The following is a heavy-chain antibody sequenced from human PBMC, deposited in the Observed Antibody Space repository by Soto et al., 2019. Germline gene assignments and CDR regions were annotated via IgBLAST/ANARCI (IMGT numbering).Heavy chain of an antibody. CDR3: ARVTSPRESRVDFDY. CDR1: GYTFTSYA. D-gene: IGHD2-15*01. J-gene: IGHJ4*02. Sequence: ASVKVSCKASGYTFTSYAMHWVRQAPGQRLEWMGWINAGNGNTKYSQKFQGRVTITRDTSASTAYMELSSLRSEDTAVYYCARVTSPRESRVDFDYGGQGTMVTVSS. CDR2: INAGNGNT. V-gene: IGHV1-3*01.